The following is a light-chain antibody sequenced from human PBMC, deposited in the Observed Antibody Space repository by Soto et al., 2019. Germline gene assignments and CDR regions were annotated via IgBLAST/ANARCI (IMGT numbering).Light chain of an antibody. CDR2: DAS. Sequence: EIVLTQSLATLSLYTEERATLSCRASQSVSSYLAWYQQKPGQAPRLLIYDASNRATGIPARFSGSGSGTDFTLTISSLEPEDFAVYYCQQRSNWPPGITFGGGTKV. V-gene: IGKV3-11*01. CDR3: QQRSNWPPGIT. CDR1: QSVSSY. J-gene: IGKJ4*01.